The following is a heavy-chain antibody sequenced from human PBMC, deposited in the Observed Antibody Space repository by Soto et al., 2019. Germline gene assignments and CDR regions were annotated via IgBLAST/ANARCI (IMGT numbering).Heavy chain of an antibody. V-gene: IGHV4-31*03. Sequence: PSETLSLTCTVSGGSISSGGYYWSWIRQHPGKGLEWIGYIYYSGSTYYNPSLRSRVTISVDTSKNQFSLKLSSVTAADTAVYYRARSRAYYYDSSGYPDAFDIWGQGTMVTVSS. CDR3: ARSRAYYYDSSGYPDAFDI. CDR1: GGSISSGGYY. CDR2: IYYSGST. J-gene: IGHJ3*02. D-gene: IGHD3-22*01.